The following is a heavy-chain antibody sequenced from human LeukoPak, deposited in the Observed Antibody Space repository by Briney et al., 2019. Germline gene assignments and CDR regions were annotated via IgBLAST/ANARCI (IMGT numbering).Heavy chain of an antibody. J-gene: IGHJ5*02. CDR3: AMDSRDRSGYYCGPDRWFDP. D-gene: IGHD3-22*01. CDR1: GGSTSSGGYY. V-gene: IGHV4-31*03. CDR2: IYYSGTT. Sequence: PSQTLSLTCTVSGGSTSSGGYYWIWIRQPPGKGLEWIGYIYYSGTTHYNPSLKSRVTISVDTSKNQFSLKLSSVTAADTAVYYCAMDSRDRSGYYCGPDRWFDPWGQGTLVTVSS.